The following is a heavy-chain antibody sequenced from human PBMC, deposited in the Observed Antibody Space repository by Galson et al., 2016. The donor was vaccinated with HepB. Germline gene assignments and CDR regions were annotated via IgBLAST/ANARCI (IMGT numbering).Heavy chain of an antibody. CDR1: GRSVSNNSYY. CDR2: IYFSGNT. J-gene: IGHJ3*02. Sequence: SETLSLTCTVSGRSVSNNSYYWSWIRQPPGKGLEWIGCIYFSGNTHPNPSLKSRVTISVDTAKNQLSLKLNPVAAADTAVYYCARAGGELPTGYAFDIWGQGTMVAVSS. V-gene: IGHV4-61*01. D-gene: IGHD1-26*01. CDR3: ARAGGELPTGYAFDI.